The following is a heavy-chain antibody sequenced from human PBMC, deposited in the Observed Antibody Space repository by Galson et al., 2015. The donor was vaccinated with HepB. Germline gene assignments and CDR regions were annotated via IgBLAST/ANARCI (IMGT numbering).Heavy chain of an antibody. D-gene: IGHD6-19*01. Sequence: QSGAEVKKPGESLRISCKGSGYSFTSYWIGWVRQMPGKGLEWMGIIYPGDSDTRYSPSFQGQVTISADKSISTAYLQWSSLKASDTAMYYCARRYGASTFYRYSNGWYADYWGQGTLVTVSS. CDR3: ARRYGASTFYRYSNGWYADY. CDR2: IYPGDSDT. CDR1: GYSFTSYW. J-gene: IGHJ4*02. V-gene: IGHV5-51*01.